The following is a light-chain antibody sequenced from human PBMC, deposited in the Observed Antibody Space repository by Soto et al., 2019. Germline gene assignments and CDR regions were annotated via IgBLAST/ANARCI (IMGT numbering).Light chain of an antibody. CDR3: QQYNSWPPLT. Sequence: EIVMTQSPATLSVSPGERATLSCRASQSVSSNLAWYQQKPGQAPRLLIYGASTRATGIPARFSGSGSGTEFTLPISSLQSEDLAVYYCQQYNSWPPLTVGGGTKVEIK. V-gene: IGKV3-15*01. CDR1: QSVSSN. J-gene: IGKJ4*01. CDR2: GAS.